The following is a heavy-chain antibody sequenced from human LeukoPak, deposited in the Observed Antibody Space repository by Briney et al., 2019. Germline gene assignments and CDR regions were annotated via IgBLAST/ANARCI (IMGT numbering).Heavy chain of an antibody. CDR1: GGSISSSSYC. CDR2: IYYSGST. V-gene: IGHV4-39*01. D-gene: IGHD2-15*01. J-gene: IGHJ4*02. Sequence: SETLSLTCTVSGGSISSSSYCWGWIRQPPGKGLEWIGSIYYSGSTYYNPSLKSRVTISVDTSKNQFSLKLSSVTADDTAVYYCARNAGGATPLRGGFDYWGQGTLVTVSS. CDR3: ARNAGGATPLRGGFDY.